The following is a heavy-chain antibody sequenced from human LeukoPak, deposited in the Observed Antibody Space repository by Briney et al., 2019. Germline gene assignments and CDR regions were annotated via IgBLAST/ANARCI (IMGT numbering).Heavy chain of an antibody. CDR3: ATVIAAAGTTSDY. J-gene: IGHJ4*02. D-gene: IGHD6-13*01. Sequence: GASVKVSCKASGGTFSSYAISWVRQAPGQGLEWMGRIIPIFGTANYAQKFQGRVTITTDESTSTAYMELSSLRSEDTAVYYCATVIAAAGTTSDYWGQGTLVTVSS. CDR2: IIPIFGTA. CDR1: GGTFSSYA. V-gene: IGHV1-69*05.